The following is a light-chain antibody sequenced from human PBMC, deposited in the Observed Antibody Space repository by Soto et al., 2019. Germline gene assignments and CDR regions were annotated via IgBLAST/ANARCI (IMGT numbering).Light chain of an antibody. J-gene: IGKJ1*01. CDR3: QQFYRSSWT. Sequence: ILMTQSPSTLSASIGDRVTITCRASQGIETYLAWHQQKPGKAPRLLIYQATRLESGVPSRFSGSGSGTEFTLAISSLQPDDFASYYCQQFYRSSWTFGPGTKVEIK. CDR1: QGIETY. V-gene: IGKV1-5*03. CDR2: QAT.